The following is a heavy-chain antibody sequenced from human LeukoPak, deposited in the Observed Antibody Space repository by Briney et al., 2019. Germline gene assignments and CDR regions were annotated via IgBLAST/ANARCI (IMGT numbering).Heavy chain of an antibody. D-gene: IGHD1-14*01. V-gene: IGHV1-69*06. CDR1: GGTFSGYA. CDR3: AREKDNQGYFQH. CDR2: IIPIFGTA. Sequence: SVKISCKASGGTFSGYAISWVRQAPGQGLEWMGGIIPIFGTANYAQKFQGRVTITADKSTSTAYMELSSLRSEDTAVYYCAREKDNQGYFQHWGQGTLVTVSS. J-gene: IGHJ1*01.